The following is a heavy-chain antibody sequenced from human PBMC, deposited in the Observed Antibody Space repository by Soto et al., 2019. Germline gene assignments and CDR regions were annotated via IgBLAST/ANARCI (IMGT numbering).Heavy chain of an antibody. D-gene: IGHD6-19*01. Sequence: PSETLSLTCTVSGASISGFYWSWIRKSAGKGLEWIGRIYATGSTYYNPSLRSRVTISVDTSKNQFPLKLSSVTAADTAVFYCARHYSSGSRNWFDPWGQGTLVTVSS. CDR1: GASISGFY. J-gene: IGHJ5*02. CDR3: ARHYSSGSRNWFDP. CDR2: IYATGST. V-gene: IGHV4-4*07.